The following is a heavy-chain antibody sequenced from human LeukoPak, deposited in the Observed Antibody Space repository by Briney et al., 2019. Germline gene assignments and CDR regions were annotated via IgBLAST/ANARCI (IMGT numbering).Heavy chain of an antibody. CDR3: AKDIRSYSSGWFDY. V-gene: IGHV3-9*01. CDR2: ISWNSGSI. J-gene: IGHJ5*01. D-gene: IGHD6-19*01. Sequence: GGSLRLSCAASGFTFDDYAMHWVRHAPGKGLEWVSGISWNSGSIGYADSVKGRFTISRDNAKNSLYLQMNSLRAEDTALYYCAKDIRSYSSGWFDYWGQGTLVTVSS. CDR1: GFTFDDYA.